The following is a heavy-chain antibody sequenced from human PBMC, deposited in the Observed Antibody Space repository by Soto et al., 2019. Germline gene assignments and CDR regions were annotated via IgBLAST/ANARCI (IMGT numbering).Heavy chain of an antibody. CDR2: INPDSGGT. Sequence: GASVKVSCKASGYTFTGYYMHWVRQSPGQGLEWMGWINPDSGGTNYAQKFQGRVTMTRDTSISTAYMELTRVRSDDTAVYFCARLGIEPRAFDYWGQGTLVTVSS. D-gene: IGHD6-6*01. CDR3: ARLGIEPRAFDY. J-gene: IGHJ4*02. CDR1: GYTFTGYY. V-gene: IGHV1-2*02.